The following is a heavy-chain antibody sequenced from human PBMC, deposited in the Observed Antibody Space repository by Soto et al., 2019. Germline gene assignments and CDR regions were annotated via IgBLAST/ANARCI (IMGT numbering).Heavy chain of an antibody. CDR3: AKDCSSTSCRRFDP. J-gene: IGHJ5*02. CDR1: GFTFSSYA. CDR2: ISGSGGST. Sequence: HPGGSLRLSCAASGFTFSSYAMSWVRQAPGKGLEWVSAISGSGGSTYYADSVKGRFTISRDNSKNTLYLQMNSLRAEDTAVYYCAKDCSSTSCRRFDPWGQGTLVTVSS. D-gene: IGHD2-2*01. V-gene: IGHV3-23*01.